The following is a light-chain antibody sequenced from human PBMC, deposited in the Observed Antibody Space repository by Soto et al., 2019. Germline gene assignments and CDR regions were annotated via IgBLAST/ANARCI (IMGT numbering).Light chain of an antibody. CDR1: SSDVGGYNY. V-gene: IGLV2-14*03. CDR2: DVN. J-gene: IGLJ2*01. Sequence: QSALTQPASVSGSPGQSISISCTGSSSDVGGYNYVSWYQHQPGKAPKLMIYDVNNRPSGVSNRFSGSRSGNTASLTISGLQAEDEADYYCSLYTSSSTVVFGGGTKLTVL. CDR3: SLYTSSSTVV.